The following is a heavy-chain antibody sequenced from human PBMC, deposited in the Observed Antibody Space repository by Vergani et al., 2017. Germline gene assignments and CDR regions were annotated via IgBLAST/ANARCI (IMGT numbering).Heavy chain of an antibody. V-gene: IGHV3-30*02. CDR2: TGYDGNKK. D-gene: IGHD2-15*01. CDR3: AKEGGGYCSGGTCYPEY. J-gene: IGHJ4*02. Sequence: QVQLVESGGHVVQPGGSLRLSCAASGFTFSSFGMHWVRQAPGKGLEWVAFTGYDGNKKYYADSVKGRFTISRDNSKNTLYLQMKSLRPEDTAVYYCAKEGGGYCSGGTCYPEYWGQGTLVIVSS. CDR1: GFTFSSFG.